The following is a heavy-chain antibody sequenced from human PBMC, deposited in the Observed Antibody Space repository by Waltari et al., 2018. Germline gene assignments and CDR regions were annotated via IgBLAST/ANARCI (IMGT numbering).Heavy chain of an antibody. CDR2: INAGNGNT. D-gene: IGHD3-3*01. Sequence: QVQLVQSGAEVKKPGASVKVSCKASGYTFTSYAMHWVRQAPGQRLEWMGWINAGNGNTKYSQKFQGRVTITRDTSASTAYMELSSLRSEDTAVYYCAREGSKEWFTDYWGQGTLVTVSS. V-gene: IGHV1-3*01. CDR1: GYTFTSYA. J-gene: IGHJ4*02. CDR3: AREGSKEWFTDY.